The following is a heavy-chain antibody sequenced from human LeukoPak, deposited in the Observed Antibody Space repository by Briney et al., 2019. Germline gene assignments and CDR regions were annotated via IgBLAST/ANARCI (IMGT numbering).Heavy chain of an antibody. Sequence: SETLSLTCTVSSGSISSYYWSWIRQPPGKGLEWIGYIYYSGSTNYNPSLKSRVTISVDTSKNQFSLKLSSVTAADTAVYYCARSLTYGSGSYQFPPDYWGQGTLVTVSS. D-gene: IGHD3-10*01. CDR3: ARSLTYGSGSYQFPPDY. V-gene: IGHV4-59*08. CDR2: IYYSGST. CDR1: SGSISSYY. J-gene: IGHJ4*02.